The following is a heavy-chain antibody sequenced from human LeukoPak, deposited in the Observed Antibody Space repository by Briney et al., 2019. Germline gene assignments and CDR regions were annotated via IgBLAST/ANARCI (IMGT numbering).Heavy chain of an antibody. V-gene: IGHV4-59*08. CDR1: GGSISSYY. CDR3: ARIVSSGWYYYYMDV. J-gene: IGHJ6*03. Sequence: SETLSLTSTVSGGSISSYYWSWIRQPPGKGLEWIGYIYYSGSTNYNPSLKSRVTISVDTSKNQFSLKLSSVTAADTAVYYCARIVSSGWYYYYMDVWGKGTTVTVSS. CDR2: IYYSGST. D-gene: IGHD6-19*01.